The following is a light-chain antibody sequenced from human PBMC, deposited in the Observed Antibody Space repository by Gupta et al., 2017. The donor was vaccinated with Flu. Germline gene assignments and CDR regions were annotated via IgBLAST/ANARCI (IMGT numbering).Light chain of an antibody. CDR1: QSVLYSSNNKNY. Sequence: DIVMNHSPSSLAVSLGERATINCKSSQSVLYSSNNKNYLAWYQQKPVQPPKLLIYWASTRESGVPDRFSGSGSGTDFTLTISMLHAEDVAVYYCQQDDSTSWTFGQGTKVEIK. CDR3: QQDDSTSWT. V-gene: IGKV4-1*01. J-gene: IGKJ1*01. CDR2: WAS.